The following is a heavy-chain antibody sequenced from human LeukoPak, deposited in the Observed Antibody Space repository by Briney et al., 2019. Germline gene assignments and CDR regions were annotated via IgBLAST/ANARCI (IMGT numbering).Heavy chain of an antibody. CDR3: ATVGSGSYPGEYFQH. Sequence: ASVKVSCKVSGYTLTELSMHWVRQAPGKGLEWMGGFDPEDGETIYAQKFQGRVAMTEDASTDTAYMELSSLRSEDTAVYYCATVGSGSYPGEYFQHWGQGTLVTISS. CDR1: GYTLTELS. V-gene: IGHV1-24*01. CDR2: FDPEDGET. J-gene: IGHJ1*01. D-gene: IGHD1-26*01.